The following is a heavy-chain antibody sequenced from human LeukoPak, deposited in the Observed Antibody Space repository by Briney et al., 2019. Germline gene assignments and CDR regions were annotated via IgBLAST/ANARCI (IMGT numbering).Heavy chain of an antibody. CDR1: GGTFSSYA. J-gene: IGHJ4*02. CDR3: ARESPHYYGSGSYFDY. V-gene: IGHV1-69*04. CDR2: IIPILGIA. D-gene: IGHD3-10*01. Sequence: SVKVSCKASGGTFSSYAISWVRQAPGQGLEWVGRIIPILGIANYAQKFQGRVTITADKSTSTAYMELSSLRSEDTAVYYCARESPHYYGSGSYFDYWGQGTLVTVSS.